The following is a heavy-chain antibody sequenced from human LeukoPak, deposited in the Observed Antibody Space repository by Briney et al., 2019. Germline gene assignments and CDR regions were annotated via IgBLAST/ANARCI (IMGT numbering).Heavy chain of an antibody. J-gene: IGHJ4*02. V-gene: IGHV3-21*01. D-gene: IGHD1-26*01. CDR2: ISGSGTYT. Sequence: GGSLRLSCAASGFTFSNYAMSWVRQAPGKGLEWVSAISGSGTYTYYADSVKGRFTISRDNAKNSLYLQMNSLRAEDTAVYYCAGGSKGGATNDYWGQGTLVTVSS. CDR1: GFTFSNYA. CDR3: AGGSKGGATNDY.